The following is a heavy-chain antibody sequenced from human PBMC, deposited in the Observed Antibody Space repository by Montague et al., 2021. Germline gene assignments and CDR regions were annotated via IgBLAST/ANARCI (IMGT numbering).Heavy chain of an antibody. CDR2: IYDSGTT. CDR3: ARRLGIRAPFDY. CDR1: GGSISEFY. D-gene: IGHD7-27*01. V-gene: IGHV4-59*08. Sequence: SETLSLTCTVTGGSISEFYWSWIRQSPEKGLEWIGYIYDSGTTNYNPSLKSRVTISADTSMNPFSLNLRSVTAADTAVYFCARRLGIRAPFDYWGQGTLVTVSS. J-gene: IGHJ4*02.